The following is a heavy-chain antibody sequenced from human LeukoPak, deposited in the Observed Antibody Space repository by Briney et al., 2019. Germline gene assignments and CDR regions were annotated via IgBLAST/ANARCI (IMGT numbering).Heavy chain of an antibody. D-gene: IGHD1-26*01. CDR3: AKHSGSYREDY. Sequence: GGSLRLSCAASGFTFSSYEMNWVRQAPGKGLEWVSYISSSGSTIYYADSVKGRFTISRDNAKNSLYLQMNSLRAEDTAVYYCAKHSGSYREDYWGQGTLVTVSS. J-gene: IGHJ4*02. V-gene: IGHV3-48*03. CDR1: GFTFSSYE. CDR2: ISSSGSTI.